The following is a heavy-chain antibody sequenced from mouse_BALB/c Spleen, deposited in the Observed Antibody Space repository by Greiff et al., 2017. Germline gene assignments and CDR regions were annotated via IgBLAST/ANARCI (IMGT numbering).Heavy chain of an antibody. CDR3: ARSYYGSSSYYAMDY. CDR2: ISSGSSTI. D-gene: IGHD1-1*01. CDR1: GFTFSSFG. V-gene: IGHV5-17*02. J-gene: IGHJ4*01. Sequence: DVKLQESGGGLVQPGGSRKLSCAASGFTFSSFGMHWVRQAPEKGLEWVAYISSGSSTIYYADTVKGRFTISRDNPKNTLFLQMTSLRSEDTAMYYCARSYYGSSSYYAMDYWGQGTSVTVSS.